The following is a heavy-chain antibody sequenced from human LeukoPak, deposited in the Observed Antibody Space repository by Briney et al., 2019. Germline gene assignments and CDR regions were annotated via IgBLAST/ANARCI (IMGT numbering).Heavy chain of an antibody. Sequence: GRSLRLSCAASGFTFSSYAMHWVRQAPGKGLEWVAVISYDGSNKYYADSVKGRFTISRDNSKNTLYLQMNSLRAEDTAVYYCASEGIAVAGPRVDYWGQGTLVTVSS. CDR2: ISYDGSNK. J-gene: IGHJ4*02. CDR1: GFTFSSYA. CDR3: ASEGIAVAGPRVDY. D-gene: IGHD6-19*01. V-gene: IGHV3-30*04.